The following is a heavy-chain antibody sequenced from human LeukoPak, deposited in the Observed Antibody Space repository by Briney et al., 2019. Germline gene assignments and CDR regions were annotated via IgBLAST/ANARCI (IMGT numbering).Heavy chain of an antibody. J-gene: IGHJ3*02. V-gene: IGHV4-39*07. CDR3: ARRRYDSSGYDAFDI. CDR1: GGSISSSSYY. CDR2: IYYSGST. Sequence: PSETLSLTCTVSGGSISSSSYYWGWIRQPPGKGLEWIGSIYYSGSTYYNPSLKSRVTISVDTSKNQFSLKLSSVTAADTAVYYCARRRYDSSGYDAFDIWGQGTMVTVSS. D-gene: IGHD3-22*01.